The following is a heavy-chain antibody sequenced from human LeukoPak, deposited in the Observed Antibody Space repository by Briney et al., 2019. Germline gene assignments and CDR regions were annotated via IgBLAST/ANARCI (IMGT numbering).Heavy chain of an antibody. Sequence: ASVKVSCKASGYTFTSYGISWVRQAPGQGLEWMGWISAYNGNTNYAQKLQGRVTMTTDTSTSTAYMELRSLRSDDTAVYYCARDSYDFWSGATNWFDPWGQGTLVTVSS. CDR1: GYTFTSYG. D-gene: IGHD3-3*01. CDR3: ARDSYDFWSGATNWFDP. V-gene: IGHV1-18*01. CDR2: ISAYNGNT. J-gene: IGHJ5*02.